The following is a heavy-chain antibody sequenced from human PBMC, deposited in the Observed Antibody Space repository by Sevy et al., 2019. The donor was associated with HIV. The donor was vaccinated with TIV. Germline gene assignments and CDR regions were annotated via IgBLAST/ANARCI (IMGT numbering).Heavy chain of an antibody. V-gene: IGHV4-59*08. D-gene: IGHD1-26*01. CDR2: IYYNGHI. Sequence: SETLSLTCTVSGGSITSLYWNWIRQPPGKGLEWIAIIYYNGHINYNPSLKSRVTLSLDTSKNQFFLRLRSVTAADTAMYYCAGENAWGRGYSWGQGTLVTVSS. J-gene: IGHJ4*02. CDR3: AGENAWGRGYS. CDR1: GGSITSLY.